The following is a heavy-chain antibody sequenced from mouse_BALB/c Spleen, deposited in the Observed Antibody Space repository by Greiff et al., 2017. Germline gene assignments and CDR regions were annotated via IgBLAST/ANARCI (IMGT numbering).Heavy chain of an antibody. V-gene: IGHV14-1*02. Sequence: EVKLMESGAELVRPGALVKLSCKASGFNIKDYYMHWVKQRPEQGLEWIGWIDPENGNTIYDPKFQGKASITADTSSNTAYLQLSSLTSEDTAVYYCASHYGSSSWYFDVWGAGTTVTVSS. D-gene: IGHD1-1*01. CDR3: ASHYGSSSWYFDV. CDR1: GFNIKDYY. J-gene: IGHJ1*01. CDR2: IDPENGNT.